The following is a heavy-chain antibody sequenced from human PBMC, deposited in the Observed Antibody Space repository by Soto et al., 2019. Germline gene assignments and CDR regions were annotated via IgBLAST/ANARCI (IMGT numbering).Heavy chain of an antibody. CDR3: AHTPTELRYFDWVRPTHWFDP. Sequence: QITLKESGPTLVKPTQTLTLTCTFSGFSLSTSGVGVGWIRQPPGKALEWLALIYWDDDKRYSPSLKSRLTTTKDTSKXXVXLXXTNMDPVDTATYYCAHTPTELRYFDWVRPTHWFDPWGQGTLVTVSS. CDR1: GFSLSTSGVG. V-gene: IGHV2-5*02. J-gene: IGHJ5*02. D-gene: IGHD3-9*01. CDR2: IYWDDDK.